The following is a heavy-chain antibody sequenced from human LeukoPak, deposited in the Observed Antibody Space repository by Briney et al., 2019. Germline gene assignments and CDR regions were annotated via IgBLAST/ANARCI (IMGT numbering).Heavy chain of an antibody. CDR2: ISAYNGNT. D-gene: IGHD3-10*01. V-gene: IGHV1-18*04. CDR3: ARDRLWFGELLLDY. CDR1: GYTFTSYG. J-gene: IGHJ4*02. Sequence: ASVNVSCKASGYTFTSYGISWVRHAPGQGLEWMGWISAYNGNTNYAQKLQSRVTMTTNTSTSTAYMELRSLRSDDTAVYYCARDRLWFGELLLDYWGQGTLVTVSS.